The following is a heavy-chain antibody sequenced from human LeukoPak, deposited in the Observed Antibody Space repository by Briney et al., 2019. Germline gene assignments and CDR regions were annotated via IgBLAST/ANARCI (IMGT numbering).Heavy chain of an antibody. V-gene: IGHV5-51*01. CDR3: ARRPRGNYLFQY. D-gene: IGHD1-26*01. J-gene: IGHJ4*02. Sequence: GESLKISCKGSGYSFSTDWIGWVRQMPGKGLEWMGVIYPSDSDIIYSPSFGGQVTISADKSISTAYLQWSSLKASDTGIYYCARRPRGNYLFQYWGQGTLVTVSS. CDR2: IYPSDSDI. CDR1: GYSFSTDW.